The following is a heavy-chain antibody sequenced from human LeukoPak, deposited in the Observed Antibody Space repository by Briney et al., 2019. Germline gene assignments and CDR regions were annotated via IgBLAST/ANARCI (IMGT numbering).Heavy chain of an antibody. CDR3: ARGEQWLAGYWFDP. Sequence: PGGSLRLSCAASGFTFSSYSMNWVRQAPGKGLEWVSSISSSSSYIYYADSVKGRFTISRDNAKNSLYLQMNSLRAEDTAVYYCARGEQWLAGYWFDPRGQGTLVIVSS. J-gene: IGHJ5*02. CDR2: ISSSSSYI. CDR1: GFTFSSYS. D-gene: IGHD6-19*01. V-gene: IGHV3-21*01.